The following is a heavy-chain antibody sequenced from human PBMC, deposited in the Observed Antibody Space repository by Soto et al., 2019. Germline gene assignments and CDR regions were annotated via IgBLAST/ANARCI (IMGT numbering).Heavy chain of an antibody. CDR2: ISAYNGNT. V-gene: IGHV1-18*01. J-gene: IGHJ4*02. D-gene: IGHD6-19*01. CDR3: ARVGLLAVAGTGFDY. Sequence: ASVKVSCKASVYTFTSYGISWVRQAPGQGLEWMGWISAYNGNTNYAQKLQGRVTMTTDTSTSTAYMELRSLRSDDTAVYYCARVGLLAVAGTGFDYWGQGTLVTVSS. CDR1: VYTFTSYG.